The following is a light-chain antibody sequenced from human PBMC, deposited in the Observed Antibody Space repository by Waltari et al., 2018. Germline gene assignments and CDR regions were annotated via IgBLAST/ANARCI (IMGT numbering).Light chain of an antibody. J-gene: IGKJ1*01. CDR1: QSITYY. CDR2: AAS. Sequence: DIQMTQSPSSLSASVGDRVTITCRASQSITYYLNWYQQQPGKAPKLLVYAASSLQSGVPSRFGGSGSGTDFTLTINSLQPEDSATYYCQQTYSTPRTFGQGTKVQIK. CDR3: QQTYSTPRT. V-gene: IGKV1-39*01.